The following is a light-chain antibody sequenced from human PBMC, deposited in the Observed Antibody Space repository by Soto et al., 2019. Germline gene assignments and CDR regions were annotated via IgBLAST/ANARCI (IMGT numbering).Light chain of an antibody. Sequence: QSVLTQPPSVSEAPGQRVTISCSGSSSNIGKNGVNWYQQVPGEAPRLLIYANDLRPSRVSDRFSGSKSGTSASLAISGLQSEDEANYYCSTWDDNLSFVFGGGTKVTVL. CDR1: SSNIGKNG. CDR2: AND. J-gene: IGLJ2*01. V-gene: IGLV1-36*01. CDR3: STWDDNLSFV.